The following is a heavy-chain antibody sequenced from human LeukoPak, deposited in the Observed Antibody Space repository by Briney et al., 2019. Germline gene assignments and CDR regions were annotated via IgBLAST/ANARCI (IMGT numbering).Heavy chain of an antibody. J-gene: IGHJ4*02. Sequence: GGSLRLSCAASGFTFSSYGMHWVRQAPGKGLEWVAVISYDGSNKYYADSVKGRFTISRDNSKNTLYLQMNSLRAEDTAVYYCAKHPSYFDYWGQGTLVTVSS. CDR2: ISYDGSNK. CDR1: GFTFSSYG. CDR3: AKHPSYFDY. V-gene: IGHV3-30*18.